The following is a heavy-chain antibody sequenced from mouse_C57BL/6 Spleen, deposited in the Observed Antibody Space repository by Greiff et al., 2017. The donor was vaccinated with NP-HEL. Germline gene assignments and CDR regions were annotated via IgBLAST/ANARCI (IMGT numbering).Heavy chain of an antibody. CDR2: ISDGGSYT. CDR3: ARDYYGGYFDV. V-gene: IGHV5-4*01. D-gene: IGHD1-1*01. Sequence: EVHLVESGGGLVKPGGSLKLSCAASGFTFSSYAMSWVRQTPEKRLEWVATISDGGSYTYYPDNVKGRFTISRDNAKNNLYLQMSHLKSEDTAMYYCARDYYGGYFDVWGTGTTVTVSS. J-gene: IGHJ1*03. CDR1: GFTFSSYA.